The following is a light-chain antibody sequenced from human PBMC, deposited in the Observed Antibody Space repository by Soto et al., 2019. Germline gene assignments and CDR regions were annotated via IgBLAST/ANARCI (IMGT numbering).Light chain of an antibody. V-gene: IGKV3-11*01. CDR3: QQRTDWHRT. CDR2: RAS. J-gene: IGKJ4*02. CDR1: QSVSRN. Sequence: EVVLTQSPATLYLSPGERATLSRRASQSVSRNLAWYQQKPGQAPRLLIYRASTRATGIPARFSGSGSGTDFSLSISSLQPEDCAVYYCQQRTDWHRTFGGGTKVEVK.